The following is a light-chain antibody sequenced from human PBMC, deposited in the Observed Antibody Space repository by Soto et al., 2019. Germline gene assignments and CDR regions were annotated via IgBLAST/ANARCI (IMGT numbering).Light chain of an antibody. CDR3: GTCDSSLSAGPDV. CDR2: DNN. Sequence: QSVLTQPPSVSAAPGQKVTISCSGSSSNIGNNYVSWYQQLPGTAPKLLIYDNNKRPSGIPDRFSGSKSGTSATLGITGLQTGDEADYYCGTCDSSLSAGPDVFGTGTKLTVL. CDR1: SSNIGNNY. V-gene: IGLV1-51*01. J-gene: IGLJ1*01.